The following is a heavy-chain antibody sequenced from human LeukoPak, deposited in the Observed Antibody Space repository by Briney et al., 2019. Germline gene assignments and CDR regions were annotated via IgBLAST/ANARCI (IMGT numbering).Heavy chain of an antibody. J-gene: IGHJ4*02. Sequence: PSETLSLTCTVSGGSISSYYWSWIRQPPGKGLEWIGYIYYSGSTNYSPSLKSRVTISVDTSKNQFSLKLSSVTAADTAVYYCARGTYYYDSSPDYWGQGTLVTVSS. CDR1: GGSISSYY. CDR3: ARGTYYYDSSPDY. V-gene: IGHV4-59*01. CDR2: IYYSGST. D-gene: IGHD3-22*01.